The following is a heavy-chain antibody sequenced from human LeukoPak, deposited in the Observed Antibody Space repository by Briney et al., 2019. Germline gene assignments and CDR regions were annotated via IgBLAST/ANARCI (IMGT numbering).Heavy chain of an antibody. D-gene: IGHD3-10*01. CDR3: ARDKPARLLWFGESYMDV. V-gene: IGHV3-11*04. J-gene: IGHJ6*03. CDR2: ISSSGSTI. Sequence: PGGSLRLSCAASGFTFSDYYMSWIRQAPGKGLEWVSYISSSGSTIYYADSVKGRFTISRDNAKNSLYLQMNSLRAEDTAVYYCARDKPARLLWFGESYMDVWGKGTTVTVSS. CDR1: GFTFSDYY.